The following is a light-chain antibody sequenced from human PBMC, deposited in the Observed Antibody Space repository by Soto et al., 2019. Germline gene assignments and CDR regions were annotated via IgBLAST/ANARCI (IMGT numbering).Light chain of an antibody. Sequence: DIQMTQSPSSLSASIGDRITITCRASQSISTYLNWYQQKPGKATRLLIYGTSTLQNGVPSSFIGGGSSTKSILPIISLQHEDYATFYCQQSFITLPITFAGGTKLEMK. CDR3: QQSFITLPIT. CDR1: QSISTY. CDR2: GTS. V-gene: IGKV1-39*01. J-gene: IGKJ4*01.